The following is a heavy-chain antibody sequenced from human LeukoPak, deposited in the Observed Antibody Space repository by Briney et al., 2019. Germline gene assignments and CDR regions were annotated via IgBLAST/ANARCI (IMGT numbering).Heavy chain of an antibody. CDR2: ISSSGSTI. D-gene: IGHD4-17*01. Sequence: PGGSLRLSCAAAGFTFSDYYMSWMRQAPGKGLEWVSYISSSGSTIYYADSVKGRFTISRDNAKNSLYLQMNSLRVEDTAVYYCARAVRWDGDLDYWGQGALVTVSS. CDR1: GFTFSDYY. V-gene: IGHV3-11*04. J-gene: IGHJ4*02. CDR3: ARAVRWDGDLDY.